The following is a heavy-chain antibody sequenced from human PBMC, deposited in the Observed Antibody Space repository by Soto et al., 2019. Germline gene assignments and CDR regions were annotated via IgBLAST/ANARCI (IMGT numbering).Heavy chain of an antibody. V-gene: IGHV3-11*01. J-gene: IGHJ4*02. CDR2: ISGGGDII. CDR3: SRDPRLADY. CDR1: GFTFSDHY. D-gene: IGHD6-25*01. Sequence: GGSLRLSCGASGFTFSDHYMTWIRQAPGKGPEWLSYISGGGDIISYADSVKGRFIISRDNAKRSLYLQMNSLTVEDTAVYYCSRDPRLADYWGRGTLVTVSS.